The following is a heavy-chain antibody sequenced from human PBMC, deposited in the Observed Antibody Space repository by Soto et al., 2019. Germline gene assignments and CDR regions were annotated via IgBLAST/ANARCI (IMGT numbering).Heavy chain of an antibody. Sequence: PWETLSLTCTVSDDSIYTYYWSWIRQPAGKGLEWIGRIYTNGSTNSKPSLRSRLTMSVDRSKHQLSLKLSSVTAADTAVYYCARDRTVDYVDYYFDYWGRGTLVTVSS. CDR1: DDSIYTYY. J-gene: IGHJ4*02. D-gene: IGHD4-17*01. CDR2: IYTNGST. V-gene: IGHV4-4*07. CDR3: ARDRTVDYVDYYFDY.